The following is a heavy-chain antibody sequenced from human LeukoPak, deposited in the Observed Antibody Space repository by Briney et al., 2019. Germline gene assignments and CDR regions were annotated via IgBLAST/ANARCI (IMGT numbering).Heavy chain of an antibody. Sequence: GGSLRLSCAASGFTFSSYSMNWVRQAPGKGLEWVSYISSSSSTIYYADSVKGRFTISRDNSKNTLYLQMNSLRAEDTAVYYCAKDRGYSTPYYFDYWGQGTLVTVSS. V-gene: IGHV3-48*01. CDR3: AKDRGYSTPYYFDY. D-gene: IGHD4-11*01. CDR2: ISSSSSTI. J-gene: IGHJ4*02. CDR1: GFTFSSYS.